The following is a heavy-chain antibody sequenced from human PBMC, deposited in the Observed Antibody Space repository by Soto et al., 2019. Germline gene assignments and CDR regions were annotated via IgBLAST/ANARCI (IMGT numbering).Heavy chain of an antibody. CDR2: ISPYNGNT. CDR1: GYTFTNYG. CDR3: ARDREYSDILTGLRTYNWFDP. D-gene: IGHD3-9*01. V-gene: IGHV1-18*04. Sequence: ASVKVSCKASGYTFTNYGITWVRQAPGQGLEWMGWISPYNGNTNYAQKFQGRLTMTTDTSTTTAYMQLRSLRSDDTAVYYCARDREYSDILTGLRTYNWFDPWGQGTLVTVSS. J-gene: IGHJ5*02.